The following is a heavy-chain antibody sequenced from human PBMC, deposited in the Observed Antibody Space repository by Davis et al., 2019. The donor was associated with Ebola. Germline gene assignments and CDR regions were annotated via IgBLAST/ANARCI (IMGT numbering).Heavy chain of an antibody. J-gene: IGHJ6*02. CDR1: GDSIISSYY. CDR2: VHYTGTT. D-gene: IGHD3-10*01. V-gene: IGHV4-39*01. CDR3: ARHLFGGSGYFPLDV. Sequence: MPSETLSLTCTVSGDSIISSYYWGWTRPPPGRGLEWIASVHYTGTTYYNPSLKSRATVSVDTSKNQFSLKLISVTAADTAFYYCARHLFGGSGYFPLDVWGQGTTVTVSS.